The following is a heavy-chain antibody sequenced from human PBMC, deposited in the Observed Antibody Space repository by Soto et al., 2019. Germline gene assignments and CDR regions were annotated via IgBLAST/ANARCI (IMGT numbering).Heavy chain of an antibody. V-gene: IGHV4-39*01. D-gene: IGHD3-16*01. CDR3: ARLTIRGSRRELGWYYGMDV. J-gene: IGHJ6*02. Sequence: SETLSLTCTVSGGSISSSSYCWGWIRQPAGKGLEWIGSIYYSGSTYYNPSLKGRVTISVDTSKNQFSLKLSSVTAADTAVYYCARLTIRGSRRELGWYYGMDVWGQGTTVTVSS. CDR1: GGSISSSSYC. CDR2: IYYSGST.